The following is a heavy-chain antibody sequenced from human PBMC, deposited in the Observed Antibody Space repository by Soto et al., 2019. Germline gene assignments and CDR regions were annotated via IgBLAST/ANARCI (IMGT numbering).Heavy chain of an antibody. CDR1: GDSVSGGDSY. V-gene: IGHV4-30-4*01. Sequence: QVQLQESGPGLVKPSQTLSLTCTVSGDSVSGGDSYCSWIRQPPGKALEWIGYTSFSGYTSYSPSLKSLVTISVDMSKSQFSLRLTSVTAADTAIYYCVRGGNPYHYATSGPGTFDKWGQGTLVSVSS. CDR3: VRGGNPYHYATSGPGTFDK. D-gene: IGHD3-22*01. J-gene: IGHJ4*02. CDR2: TSFSGYT.